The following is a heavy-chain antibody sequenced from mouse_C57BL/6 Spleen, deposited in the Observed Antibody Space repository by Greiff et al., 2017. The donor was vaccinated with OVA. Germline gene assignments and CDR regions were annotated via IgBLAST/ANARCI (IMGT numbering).Heavy chain of an antibody. V-gene: IGHV5-4*01. CDR3: ARESTIVTRFAY. D-gene: IGHD2-1*01. J-gene: IGHJ3*01. Sequence: EVMLVESGGGLVKPGGSLKLSCAASGFTFSSYAMSWVRQTPEKRLEWVATISDGGSYTYYPDNVKGRFTISRDNAKNNLYLQMSHMKSEDTAMYYCARESTIVTRFAYWGQGTLVTVSA. CDR2: ISDGGSYT. CDR1: GFTFSSYA.